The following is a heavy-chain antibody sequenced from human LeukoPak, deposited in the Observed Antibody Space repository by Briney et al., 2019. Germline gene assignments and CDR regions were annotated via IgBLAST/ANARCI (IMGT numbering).Heavy chain of an antibody. D-gene: IGHD2-15*01. CDR3: ASYPQSYYYYYGMDV. J-gene: IGHJ6*02. CDR1: GGSISSSSYY. Sequence: SETLSLTCTVSGGSISSSSYYWGWIRQPPGKGLEWIGSIYYSGSTYYNPSLKSRVTISVDTSKNQFSLKLSSVTAADTAVYYCASYPQSYYYYYGMDVWGQGTTVTVSS. CDR2: IYYSGST. V-gene: IGHV4-39*07.